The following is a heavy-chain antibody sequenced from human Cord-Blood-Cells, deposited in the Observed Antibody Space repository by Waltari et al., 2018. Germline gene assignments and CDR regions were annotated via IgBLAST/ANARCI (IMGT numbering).Heavy chain of an antibody. D-gene: IGHD6-6*01. V-gene: IGHV4-4*02. CDR2: IYHSGST. Sequence: QVQLQESGPGLVKPSGTLYLTCAVSGGSTSRSHWWSWVRQPPGKGLEWIGEIYHSGSTNYNPSLKSRVTISVDKSKNQFSLKLSSVTAADTAVYYCACKQLEGDWYFDLWGRGTLVTVSS. CDR1: GGSTSRSHW. J-gene: IGHJ2*01. CDR3: ACKQLEGDWYFDL.